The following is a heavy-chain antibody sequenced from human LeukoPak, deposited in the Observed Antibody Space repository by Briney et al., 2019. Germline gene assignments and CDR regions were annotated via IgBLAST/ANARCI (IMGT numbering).Heavy chain of an antibody. V-gene: IGHV1-18*01. Sequence: ASVKVSCKASGYTFTSYGISWVRQAPGQGLEWMVWISAYNGNTNYAQKLQDRVTMTTDTSTSTAYMELRSLRSDDTAVYYCARDQGDIVVVTAIYYYYYGMDVWGQGTTVTVSS. CDR1: GYTFTSYG. J-gene: IGHJ6*02. D-gene: IGHD2-21*02. CDR3: ARDQGDIVVVTAIYYYYYGMDV. CDR2: ISAYNGNT.